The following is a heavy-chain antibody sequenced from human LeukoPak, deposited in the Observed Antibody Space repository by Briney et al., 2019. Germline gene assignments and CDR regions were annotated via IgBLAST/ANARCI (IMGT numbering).Heavy chain of an antibody. Sequence: PSETLSLTCAVYGGSFSNYYWSWIRQPPGKGLEWLGYIYYSGSTSYNPSLKSRVTISLDTSKNQFSLRLTSVTAADTAVYYCARNRVVGAPYFDYWGQGTLVTVSS. D-gene: IGHD1-26*01. CDR1: GGSFSNYY. V-gene: IGHV4-59*01. CDR2: IYYSGST. J-gene: IGHJ4*02. CDR3: ARNRVVGAPYFDY.